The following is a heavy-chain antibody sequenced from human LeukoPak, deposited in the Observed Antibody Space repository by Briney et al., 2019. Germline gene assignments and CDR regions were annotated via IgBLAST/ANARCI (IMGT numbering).Heavy chain of an antibody. J-gene: IGHJ3*02. Sequence: GGPLRFSCAASGLTFSDYYMGWIRKAPGKGLEWLSYISGSGTTMYYADSVKGRFTISRDNAKNSLDLQMNSLRAEDTAVYYCGRDFGLTGTKRSFDIWGQGTMVTVSS. CDR3: GRDFGLTGTKRSFDI. D-gene: IGHD1-7*01. CDR1: GLTFSDYY. CDR2: ISGSGTTM. V-gene: IGHV3-11*01.